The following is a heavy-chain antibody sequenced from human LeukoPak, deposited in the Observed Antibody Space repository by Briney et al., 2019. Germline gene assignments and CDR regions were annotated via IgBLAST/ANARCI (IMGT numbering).Heavy chain of an antibody. CDR3: ARGTTAFDY. CDR1: GFTFSSYS. CDR2: ISSSSSPI. J-gene: IGHJ4*02. D-gene: IGHD1/OR15-1a*01. Sequence: PGGSLRLSCAASGFTFSSYSMNWVRQAPGKGLEWVSYISSSSSPIYYADSVKGRFTISRDNAKNSLYLQMNSLRADDTAVYYCARGTTAFDYWGQGTLVTVSS. V-gene: IGHV3-48*04.